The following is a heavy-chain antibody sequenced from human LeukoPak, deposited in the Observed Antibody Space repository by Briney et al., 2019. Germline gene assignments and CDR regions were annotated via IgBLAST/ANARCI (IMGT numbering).Heavy chain of an antibody. CDR1: GFTVSRNY. Sequence: GGSLRLSCAASGFTVSRNYMTWVRQAPGKGLEWVSVIYAGGSTYYADSVKGRFTISRHNSQNTLYLQMNSLRAEDTAVYYCARVDTVMAYYFDLWGQGTLVTVSS. CDR2: IYAGGST. J-gene: IGHJ4*02. CDR3: ARVDTVMAYYFDL. D-gene: IGHD5-18*01. V-gene: IGHV3-53*04.